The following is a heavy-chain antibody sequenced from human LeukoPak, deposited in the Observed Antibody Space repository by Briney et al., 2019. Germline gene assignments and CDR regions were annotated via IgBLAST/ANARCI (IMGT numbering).Heavy chain of an antibody. J-gene: IGHJ4*02. CDR1: GFTFSSYG. D-gene: IGHD1-20*01. Sequence: GGSLRLSCAASGFTFSSYGMHWVRQAPGKGLEWVALTWFDGSREYYRDSVKGRFTISRDNSKNTLHLQMSSLRAEDTAVYFCARDSGITGIQRALDYWGQGTLVTVSS. CDR3: ARDSGITGIQRALDY. CDR2: TWFDGSRE. V-gene: IGHV3-33*01.